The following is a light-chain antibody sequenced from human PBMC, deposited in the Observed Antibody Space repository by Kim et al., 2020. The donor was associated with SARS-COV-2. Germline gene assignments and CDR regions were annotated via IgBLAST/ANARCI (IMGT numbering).Light chain of an antibody. CDR1: QDIVNY. CDR3: QQYDNLPLT. CDR2: DAS. Sequence: DIQMTQSPSSLTASVGDRVTITCQASQDIVNYLNWYQQRPGKAPKLLIYDASTLETGVPSRFSGGGYGTDFTLNISSLQPEDVATYYCQQYDNLPLTFGGGTKVDIK. V-gene: IGKV1-33*01. J-gene: IGKJ4*01.